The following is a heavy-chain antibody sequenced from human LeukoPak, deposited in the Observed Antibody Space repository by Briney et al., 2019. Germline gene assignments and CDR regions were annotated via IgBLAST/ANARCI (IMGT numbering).Heavy chain of an antibody. Sequence: GGPLRLSCAASGFTFSSYAMHWVRQAPGEGLEWVAVISYDGSNKYYADSVKGRFTISRDNSKNTLYLQMNSLRAEDTAVYYCARDPRGSYYYYGMDVWGRGTTVTVSS. J-gene: IGHJ6*04. D-gene: IGHD5-12*01. CDR2: ISYDGSNK. CDR1: GFTFSSYA. CDR3: ARDPRGSYYYYGMDV. V-gene: IGHV3-30*04.